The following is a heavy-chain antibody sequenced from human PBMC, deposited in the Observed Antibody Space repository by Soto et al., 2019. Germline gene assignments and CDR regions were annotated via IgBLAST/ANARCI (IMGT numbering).Heavy chain of an antibody. V-gene: IGHV4-59*08. J-gene: IGHJ6*02. CDR3: ARGTYCSSTSCYWGMDV. CDR1: GGSISSYYY. CDR2: IYYSGST. Sequence: SETLSLTCTVSGGSISSYYYWSWIRQPPGKGLEWIGYIYYSGSTKYSPSLRSRVSISLDTSKNQFSLMLSSVTAADTAVYYCARGTYCSSTSCYWGMDVWGQGTTVTVSS. D-gene: IGHD2-2*01.